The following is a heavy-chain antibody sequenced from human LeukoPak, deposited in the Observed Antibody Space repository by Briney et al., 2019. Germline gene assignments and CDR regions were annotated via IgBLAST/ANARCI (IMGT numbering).Heavy chain of an antibody. CDR3: ARDQYGKRLD. V-gene: IGHV3-48*03. CDR2: ITISGETN. CDR1: GFTTSSYE. D-gene: IGHD1-14*01. J-gene: IGHJ4*02. Sequence: GSLRLSCAASGFTTSSYEIKTVRQPPARGREWGPHITISGETNTYADSVQGRFTISRDNAKNSLYLQMNSRRAEDTAIYYCARDQYGKRLDWGQGTLVTVSS.